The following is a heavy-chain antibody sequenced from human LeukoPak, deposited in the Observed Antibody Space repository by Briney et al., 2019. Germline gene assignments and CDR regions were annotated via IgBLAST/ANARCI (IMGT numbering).Heavy chain of an antibody. Sequence: SETLSLTCNVSGASMSSNYWNWIRQPPGKGLEWIDYIYHSGNTNYSPSLESRVTMSVDESKNQFSLRVHFVSAADTAVYYCASTRRAAVAGRFDSWGQGTLVTVSS. CDR3: ASTRRAAVAGRFDS. CDR2: IYHSGNT. J-gene: IGHJ4*02. D-gene: IGHD6-19*01. CDR1: GASMSSNY. V-gene: IGHV4-4*09.